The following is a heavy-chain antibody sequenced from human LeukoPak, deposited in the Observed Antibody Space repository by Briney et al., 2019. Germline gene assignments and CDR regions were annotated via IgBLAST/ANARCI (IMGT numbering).Heavy chain of an antibody. V-gene: IGHV3-23*01. CDR2: ISGSGGST. CDR3: ARGGIAVGFNWFDP. Sequence: GGSLRLSCAASGFTLSSYAMSWVRQAPGKGLEWVSAISGSGGSTYHGESVKGRFIISRDNSKNTLYLQMNSLRAEDTAVYSCARGGIAVGFNWFDPWGQGTLVTVSS. J-gene: IGHJ5*02. CDR1: GFTLSSYA. D-gene: IGHD6-19*01.